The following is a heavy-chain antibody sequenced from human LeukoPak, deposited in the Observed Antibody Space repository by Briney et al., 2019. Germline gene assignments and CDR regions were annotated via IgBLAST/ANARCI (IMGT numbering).Heavy chain of an antibody. D-gene: IGHD1-26*01. CDR2: ISGSGGST. Sequence: PWGSLRLSCAASGFTFSSYGMSWVRQAPGKGLELVSTISGSGGSTYYADSVKGRFTISRDNSKNTLYLQMNSLRAEDTAVYYCAKYPSGYYVQGAFDIWGQGTMVTVSS. J-gene: IGHJ3*02. CDR3: AKYPSGYYVQGAFDI. CDR1: GFTFSSYG. V-gene: IGHV3-23*01.